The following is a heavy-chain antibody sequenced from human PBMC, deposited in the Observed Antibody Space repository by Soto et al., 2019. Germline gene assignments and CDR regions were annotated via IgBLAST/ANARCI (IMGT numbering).Heavy chain of an antibody. Sequence: TLSLTCAVSGGSISSSGYSWNWVRQSPGKGLEWIGYIYHSGSTNYNPSLRSRVTISLDGSKNQFSLKLKSVNAAYTALYYCARGSVFVLWSGYFDFWGQGSRVTVS. V-gene: IGHV4-30-2*06. CDR2: IYHSGST. CDR1: GGSISSSGYS. D-gene: IGHD3-3*01. CDR3: ARGSVFVLWSGYFDF. J-gene: IGHJ4*02.